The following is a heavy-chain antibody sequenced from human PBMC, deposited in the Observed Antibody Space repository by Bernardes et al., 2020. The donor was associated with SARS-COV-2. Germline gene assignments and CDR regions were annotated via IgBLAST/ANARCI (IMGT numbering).Heavy chain of an antibody. CDR3: ARADYGGSFYYYYGMDV. D-gene: IGHD2-15*01. V-gene: IGHV3-13*01. J-gene: IGHJ6*02. CDR1: GFTFSSYD. CDR2: IGTAGDT. Sequence: GWSLRLSCAASGFTFSSYDMHWVRQATGQGLEWVSAIGTAGDTYYPGSVKGRFTISRENAKNSLYLQMNSLRAGDTAVYYCARADYGGSFYYYYGMDVWGQGTTVTVSS.